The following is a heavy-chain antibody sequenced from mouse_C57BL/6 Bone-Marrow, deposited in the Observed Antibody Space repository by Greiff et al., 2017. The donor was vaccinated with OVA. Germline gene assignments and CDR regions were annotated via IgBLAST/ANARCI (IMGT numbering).Heavy chain of an antibody. CDR1: YTFSRRVH. CDR2: GRGLEWIG. J-gene: IGHJ1*03. V-gene: IGHV1-87*01. D-gene: IGHD6-1*01. CDR3: SEDSAVYYCACARYFDV. Sequence: QVQLQQSGPELARPWASVKISCQAFYTFSRRVHFAIRDTNYWMQWVKQRPGRGLEWIGATYPGNGDTSFNQKFKGKATLTSDKSTSTAYSQLRSLTSEDSAVYYCACARYFDVWGTGTTVTVSS.